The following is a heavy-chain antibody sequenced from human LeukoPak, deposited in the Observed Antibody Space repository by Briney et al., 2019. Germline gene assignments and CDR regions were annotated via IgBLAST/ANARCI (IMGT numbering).Heavy chain of an antibody. CDR1: GFNFRTHW. J-gene: IGHJ3*02. V-gene: IGHV3-74*01. D-gene: IGHD1-26*01. Sequence: GGSLRLSCAASGFNFRTHWMHWVRQAPGKGVVWVSRVNPEGSSTGYADSVEGRFTISRDNAKNTLYVQMNSLRVEDTAVYYCARARDGSRNAFDIWGQGTMVTVSS. CDR2: VNPEGSST. CDR3: ARARDGSRNAFDI.